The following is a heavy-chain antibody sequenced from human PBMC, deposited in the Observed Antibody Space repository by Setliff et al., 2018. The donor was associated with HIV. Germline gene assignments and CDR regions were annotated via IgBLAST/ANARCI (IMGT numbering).Heavy chain of an antibody. V-gene: IGHV5-51*01. CDR2: IYPGDSDT. CDR3: ARCSSSWPRILYYMDV. D-gene: IGHD2-2*01. CDR1: GYSFTTYW. J-gene: IGHJ6*03. Sequence: PGESLKISCKGSGYSFTTYWIGWVRQMPGKGLEWMGIIYPGDSDTRYNPSFQGQVTISADKSISTAYLQWSSLKASDTAMYYCARCSSSWPRILYYMDVWGKGTTVTVSS.